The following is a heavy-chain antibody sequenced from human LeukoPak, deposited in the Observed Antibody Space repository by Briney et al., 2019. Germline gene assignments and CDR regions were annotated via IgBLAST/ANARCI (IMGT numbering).Heavy chain of an antibody. CDR3: AKVRWDNSGWYYLDS. V-gene: IGHV3-30*18. D-gene: IGHD6-19*01. Sequence: HPGGSLRLSCAASGFTFSSHDMHWVRQAPGKGLEWVAIISYDGGKKDYADSVKGRFTISRDNSKNTLYLQMNNLRTEDTAMYYCAKVRWDNSGWYYLDSWGQGTLVTVSS. CDR1: GFTFSSHD. J-gene: IGHJ4*02. CDR2: ISYDGGKK.